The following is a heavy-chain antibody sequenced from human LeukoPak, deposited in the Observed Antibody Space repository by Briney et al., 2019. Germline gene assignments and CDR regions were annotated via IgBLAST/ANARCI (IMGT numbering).Heavy chain of an antibody. CDR3: ARGRYYLDS. J-gene: IGHJ4*02. D-gene: IGHD4-17*01. V-gene: IGHV3-48*04. Sequence: GGSLRLSCAASGFTFSSYSMNWVRQAPGKGLEWVSYISSSSSTIYYADSVKGRFTISRDNAKNTLYLQMNSLRAEDTAVYYCARGRYYLDSWGQGTLVTVSS. CDR1: GFTFSSYS. CDR2: ISSSSSTI.